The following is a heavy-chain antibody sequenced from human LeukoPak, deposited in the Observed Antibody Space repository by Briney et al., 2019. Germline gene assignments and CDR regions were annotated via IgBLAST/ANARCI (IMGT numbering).Heavy chain of an antibody. CDR2: MNPNSGNT. D-gene: IGHD5-18*01. J-gene: IGHJ6*02. Sequence: GASVKVSCKASGYTFTSYDIHWVRQATGQGLEWMGWMNPNSGNTGYAQKFQGRVTMTRNTSISTAYMELSSLRSEDTAVYYCARGKGKIQLWFKPNYYYYGMDVWGQGTTVTVSS. CDR3: ARGKGKIQLWFKPNYYYYGMDV. V-gene: IGHV1-8*01. CDR1: GYTFTSYD.